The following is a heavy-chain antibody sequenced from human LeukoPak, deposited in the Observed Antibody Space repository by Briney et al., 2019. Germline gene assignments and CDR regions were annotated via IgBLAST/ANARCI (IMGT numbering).Heavy chain of an antibody. D-gene: IGHD2-2*01. CDR3: ARGAIAKGFDY. J-gene: IGHJ4*02. V-gene: IGHV3-33*01. CDR1: GFTFSSYG. CDR2: IWYDGSNK. Sequence: PGGSLRLSCAASGFTFSSYGMHWVRQAPGKGLEWVAVIWYDGSNKYYADSAKGRFTISRDNSKNTLYLQMNSLRAEDTAVYYCARGAIAKGFDYWGQGTLVTVSS.